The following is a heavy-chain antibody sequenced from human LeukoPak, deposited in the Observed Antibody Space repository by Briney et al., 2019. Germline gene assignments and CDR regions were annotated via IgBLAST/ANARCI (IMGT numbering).Heavy chain of an antibody. D-gene: IGHD2-2*02. CDR1: GGSFSGYY. J-gene: IGHJ6*02. Sequence: SETLSLTCAVYGGSFSGYYWSWIRQPPGKGLEWIGEINHSGSTNYNPSLKSRVTISVDTSKNQFSLKLSSVTAADTAVYYCARGSVVPAAIPGRRAYYYGMDVLGQGTTVTVSS. CDR3: ARGSVVPAAIPGRRAYYYGMDV. V-gene: IGHV4-34*01. CDR2: INHSGST.